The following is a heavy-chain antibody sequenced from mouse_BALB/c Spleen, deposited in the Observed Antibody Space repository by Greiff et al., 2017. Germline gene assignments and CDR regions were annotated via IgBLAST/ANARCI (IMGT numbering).Heavy chain of an antibody. J-gene: IGHJ3*01. CDR2: ISYSGST. Sequence: EVKRVESGPGLVKPSQSLSLTCTVTGYSITSDYAWNWIRQFPGNKLEWMGYISYSGSTSYNPSLKSRISITRDTSKNQFFLQLNSVTTEDTATYYCARFQTGWFAYWGQGTLVTVSA. V-gene: IGHV3-2*02. CDR3: ARFQTGWFAY. D-gene: IGHD4-1*01. CDR1: GYSITSDYA.